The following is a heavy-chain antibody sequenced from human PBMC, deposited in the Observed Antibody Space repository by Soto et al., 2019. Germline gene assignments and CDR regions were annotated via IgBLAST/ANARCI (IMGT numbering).Heavy chain of an antibody. CDR1: GFTFSDYY. CDR3: ARYCSSTSCYTYFDY. J-gene: IGHJ4*02. D-gene: IGHD2-2*02. CDR2: ISSSSSYT. V-gene: IGHV3-11*06. Sequence: GGSLRLSCAASGFTFSDYYMSWIRQAPGKGLEWVSYISSSSSYTNYVDSVKGRFTISRDNAKNSLYLQMNSLRAEDAAVYYCARYCSSTSCYTYFDYWGQGTLVTVSS.